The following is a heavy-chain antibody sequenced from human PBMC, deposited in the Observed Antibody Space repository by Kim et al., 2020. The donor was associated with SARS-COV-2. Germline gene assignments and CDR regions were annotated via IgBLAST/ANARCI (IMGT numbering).Heavy chain of an antibody. V-gene: IGHV3-30*02. CDR3: AKVNGYDAFDI. CDR2: K. Sequence: KYYADSVKGRFTISRDNSKNTLYLQMNSLRAEDTAVYYCAKVNGYDAFDIWGQGTMVTVSS. D-gene: IGHD5-18*01. J-gene: IGHJ3*02.